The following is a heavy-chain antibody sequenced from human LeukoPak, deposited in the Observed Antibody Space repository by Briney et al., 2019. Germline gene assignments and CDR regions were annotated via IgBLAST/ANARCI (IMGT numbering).Heavy chain of an antibody. V-gene: IGHV3-30*18. CDR3: AKDYYDSSGYYTYYYMDV. D-gene: IGHD3-22*01. Sequence: GGSLRLSCAASGFTFSSYGMHWVRQAPGKGLEWVAVISYDGSNKYYADSVKGRFTISRDNSKNTLYLQMNSLRAEDTAVYYCAKDYYDSSGYYTYYYMDVWGKGTTVTVSS. CDR1: GFTFSSYG. J-gene: IGHJ6*03. CDR2: ISYDGSNK.